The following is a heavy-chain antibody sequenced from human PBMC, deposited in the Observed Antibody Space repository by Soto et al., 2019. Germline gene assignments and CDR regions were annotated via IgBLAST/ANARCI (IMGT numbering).Heavy chain of an antibody. CDR1: GFTFSSYW. CDR2: INSDGSNT. D-gene: IGHD5-12*01. CDR3: ARVPTGGYDWN. Sequence: GGSLILSCAASGFTFSSYWMHWVRQAPGKGLVWVSRINSDGSNTNYADSVKGRFTISRDNAKNTLYLQMNSLRAEDTAVYFCARVPTGGYDWNWGQGTLVTVSS. J-gene: IGHJ4*02. V-gene: IGHV3-74*01.